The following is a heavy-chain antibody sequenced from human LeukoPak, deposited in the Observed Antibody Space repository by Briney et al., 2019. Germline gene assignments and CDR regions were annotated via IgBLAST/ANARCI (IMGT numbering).Heavy chain of an antibody. CDR2: VSYAGTNK. J-gene: IGHJ4*02. V-gene: IGHV3-33*01. CDR3: ARDISSRYFDL. Sequence: PGRSLRLSCAASGFTFSSYGMHWVRQAPGKGLEWVAVVSYAGTNKYYADSVKGRFIISRDNSKNTLYLQMNSLRAEDTAVYYCARDISSRYFDLWGQGTLVTVSS. CDR1: GFTFSSYG.